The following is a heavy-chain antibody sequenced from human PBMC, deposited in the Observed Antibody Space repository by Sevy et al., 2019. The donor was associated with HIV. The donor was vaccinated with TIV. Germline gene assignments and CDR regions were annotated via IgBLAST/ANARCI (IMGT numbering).Heavy chain of an antibody. V-gene: IGHV3-23*01. Sequence: GVSLRLSCAASGFTFSSYAMSWVRQAPGKGLEWVSAISGSGGSTYYADSVKGRFTISRDNSKNTLYLQMNSLRAEDTAVYYCAKDSGCSGGSCYYYYYGMDVWGQGTTVTVSS. CDR2: ISGSGGST. D-gene: IGHD2-15*01. J-gene: IGHJ6*02. CDR1: GFTFSSYA. CDR3: AKDSGCSGGSCYYYYYGMDV.